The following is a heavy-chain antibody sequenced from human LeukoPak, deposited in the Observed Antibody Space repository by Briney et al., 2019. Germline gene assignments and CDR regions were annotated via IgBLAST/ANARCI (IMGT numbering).Heavy chain of an antibody. Sequence: PRGSLRLSCAASGFTFTRYEMSWVRQAPGKGLEWVSYISSSSSTIYYGDAVEGRLTIYRENAKNSLYLQMNRLRAEDTAVYYCAELGITMIGGIWGKGTTVTISS. CDR1: GFTFTRYE. V-gene: IGHV3-48*03. J-gene: IGHJ6*04. CDR2: ISSSSSTI. CDR3: AELGITMIGGI. D-gene: IGHD3-10*02.